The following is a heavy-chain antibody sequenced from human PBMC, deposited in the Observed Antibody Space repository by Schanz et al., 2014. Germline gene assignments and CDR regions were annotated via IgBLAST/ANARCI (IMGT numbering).Heavy chain of an antibody. CDR1: GYTFTSYY. CDR3: ARGSCTASGCYDAFDL. CDR2: INPIDGST. Sequence: QVQLVQSGAEVKKPGASVKVSCKASGYTFTSYYMYWVRQAPGQGLEWMGLINPIDGSTTYVWGFHGRLTMTRDTSTTTVYMDLSTLRSEDTAVYYCARGSCTASGCYDAFDLWGQGTLVTVSS. D-gene: IGHD2-2*01. V-gene: IGHV1-46*01. J-gene: IGHJ3*01.